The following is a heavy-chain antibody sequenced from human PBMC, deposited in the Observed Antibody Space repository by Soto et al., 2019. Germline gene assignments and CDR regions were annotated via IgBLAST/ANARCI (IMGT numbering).Heavy chain of an antibody. V-gene: IGHV1-46*03. CDR1: GYTFTSYY. Sequence: QVQLVQSGAEVKKPGASVKVSCKASGYTFTSYYMNWVRQAPGQGLEWLGIINPSGGYTTYAQRFLGRVTMTSDTSTSAVHMELGSLTSEDTAVYYCARGGGIVLVTAPYDPWGQGTLVTVSS. J-gene: IGHJ5*02. CDR3: ARGGGIVLVTAPYDP. D-gene: IGHD2-21*02. CDR2: INPSGGYT.